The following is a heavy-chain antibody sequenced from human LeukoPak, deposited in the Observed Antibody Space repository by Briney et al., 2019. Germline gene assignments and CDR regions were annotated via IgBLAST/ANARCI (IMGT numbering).Heavy chain of an antibody. CDR1: GGSFSGYY. D-gene: IGHD6-19*01. Sequence: PSETLSLTCAVYGGSFSGYYWGWIRQPPGKGLEWIGSIYYDVTTYFNPSLRSRVSISIDTSKDQFSLKLRSVTAADTAVYYCARHGQWRLDYFDHWGQGALVTVSS. V-gene: IGHV4-34*01. CDR3: ARHGQWRLDYFDH. CDR2: IYYDVTT. J-gene: IGHJ4*02.